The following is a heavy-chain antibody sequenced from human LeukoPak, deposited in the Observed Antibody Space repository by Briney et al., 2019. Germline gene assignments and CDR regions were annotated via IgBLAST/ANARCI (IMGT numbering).Heavy chain of an antibody. CDR2: INHSGST. CDR3: ARRGASGLEPGGTTYYFDY. CDR1: GGSFSGYY. V-gene: IGHV4-34*01. Sequence: PLETLSLTCAVYGGSFSGYYWSWIRQPPGKGLEWIGEINHSGSTNYNPSLKSRVTISVDTSKNQFSLKLSSVTAADTAVYYCARRGASGLEPGGTTYYFDYWGQGTLVTVSS. J-gene: IGHJ4*02. D-gene: IGHD1-1*01.